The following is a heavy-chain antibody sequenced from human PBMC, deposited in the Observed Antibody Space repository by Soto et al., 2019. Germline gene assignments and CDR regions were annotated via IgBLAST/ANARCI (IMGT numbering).Heavy chain of an antibody. CDR1: GYTFTSQW. J-gene: IGHJ4*02. CDR2: IFPGDSDT. CDR3: AGLTDGYPGY. Sequence: ESLTISCKGSGYTFTSQWIGLVRQMPGKGLEWMGIIFPGDSDTRYSPSFQGQVTISADSSISTAYLQWSSLKASDTAMYYCAGLTDGYPGYWGQGTLVTVSS. D-gene: IGHD5-12*01. V-gene: IGHV5-51*01.